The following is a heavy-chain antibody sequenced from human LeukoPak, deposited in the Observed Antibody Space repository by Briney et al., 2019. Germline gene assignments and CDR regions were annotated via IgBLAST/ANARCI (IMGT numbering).Heavy chain of an antibody. J-gene: IGHJ4*02. CDR2: IYYSGST. Sequence: SETLSLTCTVSGGSISSSSYYWGWIRQPPGKGLEWIGSIYYSGSTYYSPSLKSRVTISVDTSKNQFSLKLSSVTAADTAVYYCARVVAPPTYYDSSGYYLDYWGQGTLVTVSS. CDR1: GGSISSSSYY. CDR3: ARVVAPPTYYDSSGYYLDY. D-gene: IGHD3-22*01. V-gene: IGHV4-39*07.